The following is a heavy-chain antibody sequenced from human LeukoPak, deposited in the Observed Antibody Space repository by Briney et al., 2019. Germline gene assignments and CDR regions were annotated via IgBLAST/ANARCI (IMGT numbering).Heavy chain of an antibody. CDR1: GGSIRTYH. V-gene: IGHV4-59*01. CDR3: ARVPRSYYYYYYMDV. J-gene: IGHJ6*03. CDR2: IYYSGSS. Sequence: SETLSLTCTVSGGSIRTYHWSWIRQPPGKGLEWLGYIYYSGSSNYNPSLKSRVTMSADTSKNQFSLKLSSVTAADTAVYYCARVPRSYYYYYYMDVWGKGTTVTVSS.